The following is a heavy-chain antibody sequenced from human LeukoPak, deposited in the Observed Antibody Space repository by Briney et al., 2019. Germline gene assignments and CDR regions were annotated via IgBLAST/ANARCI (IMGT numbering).Heavy chain of an antibody. Sequence: PLSLPCTVSGGSLSIGRYFCRWIPQQPGKGLEWIGYICYNGRTHYNPSLKSRVTISVDTSKNQFSLKLSAETAADTAVHYCARIAVYGLDVWGQGTTVTVSS. CDR1: GGSLSIGRYF. CDR2: ICYNGRT. D-gene: IGHD6-19*01. V-gene: IGHV4-31*03. J-gene: IGHJ6*02. CDR3: ARIAVYGLDV.